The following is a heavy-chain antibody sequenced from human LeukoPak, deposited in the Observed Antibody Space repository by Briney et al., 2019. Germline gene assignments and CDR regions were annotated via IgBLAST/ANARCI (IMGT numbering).Heavy chain of an antibody. Sequence: GGSLRLSCAASGFTFSSYAMTWVRQAPGRGLEWVSAISGSAGSTYYADSVKGRFTISRDSSKNTMYLQMNSLRVEDTAVYYGASDLHLIGNVDAFDTWGQGTLVTVSS. V-gene: IGHV3-23*01. J-gene: IGHJ3*02. CDR2: ISGSAGST. CDR3: ASDLHLIGNVDAFDT. CDR1: GFTFSSYA. D-gene: IGHD3-22*01.